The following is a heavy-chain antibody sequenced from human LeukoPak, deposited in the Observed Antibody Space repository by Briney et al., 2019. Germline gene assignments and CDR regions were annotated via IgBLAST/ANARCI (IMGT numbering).Heavy chain of an antibody. CDR2: IIPIFGTT. D-gene: IGHD6-19*01. V-gene: IGHV1-69*13. CDR1: GVTFSSYA. CDR3: ATSHYSSYWDNEPHYYYYMDV. Sequence: GASVKVSCKASGVTFSSYAINWVRQAPGQGLEWMGGIIPIFGTTNYAQKFQGRVTITADESTSTAYMELSSLRSEDTAVYFCATSHYSSYWDNEPHYYYYMDVWGKGTTVTVSS. J-gene: IGHJ6*03.